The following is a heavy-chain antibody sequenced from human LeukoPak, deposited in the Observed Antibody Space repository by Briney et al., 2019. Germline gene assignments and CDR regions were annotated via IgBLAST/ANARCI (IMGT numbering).Heavy chain of an antibody. J-gene: IGHJ4*02. CDR1: GFTFSSYG. CDR3: ATQTTDFRGVIRRYFDC. D-gene: IGHD3-10*01. V-gene: IGHV3-30*02. Sequence: PGGSLRLSCAASGFTFSSYGMHWVRQAPGKGLEWVAFIRYDGSNKYYADSVKGRFTISRDNSKNTLYLQMNSLRAEDTAVYYCATQTTDFRGVIRRYFDCWGQGTLVTVSS. CDR2: IRYDGSNK.